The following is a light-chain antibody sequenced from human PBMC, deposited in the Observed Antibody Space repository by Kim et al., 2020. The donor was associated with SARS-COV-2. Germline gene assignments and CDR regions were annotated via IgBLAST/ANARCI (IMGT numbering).Light chain of an antibody. Sequence: QSALTQPASVSGSPGQSITISCTGTSSDVGGYNYVSWYQQHPGKAPKLMIYEVSNRPSGVSNRFSGSKSGNTASLTISGLQAEDEADDYCTSFTTNTTRVFGGGTQLTVL. CDR3: TSFTTNTTRV. V-gene: IGLV2-14*01. CDR1: SSDVGGYNY. J-gene: IGLJ3*02. CDR2: EVS.